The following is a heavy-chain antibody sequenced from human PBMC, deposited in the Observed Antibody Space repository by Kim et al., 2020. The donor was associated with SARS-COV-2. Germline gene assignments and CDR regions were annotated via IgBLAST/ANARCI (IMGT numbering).Heavy chain of an antibody. J-gene: IGHJ6*02. CDR1: GYTLTELS. D-gene: IGHD1-26*01. V-gene: IGHV1-24*01. CDR2: FDPEDGET. CDR3: ATRKREWEFLRFYYYGMDV. Sequence: ASVKVSCKVSGYTLTELSMHWVRQAPGKGLEWMGGFDPEDGETIYAQKFQGRVTMTEDTSTDTAYMELSSLRSEDTAVYYCATRKREWEFLRFYYYGMDVWGQGTTVTVSS.